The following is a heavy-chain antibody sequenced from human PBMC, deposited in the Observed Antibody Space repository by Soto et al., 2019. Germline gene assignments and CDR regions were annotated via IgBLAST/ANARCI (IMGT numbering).Heavy chain of an antibody. J-gene: IGHJ4*02. CDR3: ARGRLVRVSGGPEYYFDY. D-gene: IGHD3-10*01. CDR1: GGSISGYY. V-gene: IGHV4-59*01. Sequence: PSETLSLTCTVSGGSISGYYWSWIRQPPGKGLEWIGYIYYSGSTNYNPSLKSRVTISVDTSKNQFSLKLSSVTAADTAVYYCARGRLVRVSGGPEYYFDYWGQGTLVTVSS. CDR2: IYYSGST.